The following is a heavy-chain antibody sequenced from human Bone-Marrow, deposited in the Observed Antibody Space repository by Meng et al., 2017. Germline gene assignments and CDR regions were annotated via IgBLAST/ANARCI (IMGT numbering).Heavy chain of an antibody. D-gene: IGHD6-13*01. Sequence: EVFLLGSGGGLVKPGGSLRLSCAASGFFFPNAWMTWVRQAPGKGLEWVGRIKSNSDGGTTDYAAPVKGRFTISRDDSKNTLYLQMNSLITEDTAVYFCATGAAAADHWGQGTLVTVSS. J-gene: IGHJ4*02. CDR1: GFFFPNAW. CDR3: ATGAAAADH. V-gene: IGHV3-15*01. CDR2: IKSNSDGGTT.